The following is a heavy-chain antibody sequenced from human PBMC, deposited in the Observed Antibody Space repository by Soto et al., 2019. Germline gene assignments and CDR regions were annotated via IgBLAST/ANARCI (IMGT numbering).Heavy chain of an antibody. Sequence: GGSLRLSCAASGFTFSDYTMSWVLQAPGKGLEWVSAISDSGGSTSYADSVKGRFSVSRDNSKNTLYLQMNSLRAEDTAVYYCAKAPVYDSSGYSFDYWGQGTLVTVSS. J-gene: IGHJ4*02. V-gene: IGHV3-23*01. D-gene: IGHD3-22*01. CDR1: GFTFSDYT. CDR3: AKAPVYDSSGYSFDY. CDR2: ISDSGGST.